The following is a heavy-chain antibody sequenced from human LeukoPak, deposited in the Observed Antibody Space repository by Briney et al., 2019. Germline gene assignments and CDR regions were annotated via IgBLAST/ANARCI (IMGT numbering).Heavy chain of an antibody. Sequence: SETLSLTCAVYGGSFSGYYWSWIRQPPGKGLEWIGEINHSGSTNYNPSLKSRVTISLDTSKNQVSLKLSSVTAADTAVYYCAKAGNWGGYYYYLDVWGKGATVTVSS. CDR1: GGSFSGYY. D-gene: IGHD7-27*01. CDR3: AKAGNWGGYYYYLDV. V-gene: IGHV4-34*01. CDR2: INHSGST. J-gene: IGHJ6*03.